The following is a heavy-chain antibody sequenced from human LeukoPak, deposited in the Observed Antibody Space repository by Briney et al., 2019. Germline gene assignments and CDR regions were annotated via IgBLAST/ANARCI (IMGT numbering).Heavy chain of an antibody. CDR3: ARGPGAAADNP. J-gene: IGHJ5*02. V-gene: IGHV1-69*04. CDR1: GGTFSSYA. Sequence: SVKVSCKASGGTFSSYAISWVRQALGQGLEWMGRIIPIFGIANYAQKFQGRVTITADKSTSTAYMELSSLRSEDTAVYYCARGPGAAADNPWGQGTLVTVSS. D-gene: IGHD6-13*01. CDR2: IIPIFGIA.